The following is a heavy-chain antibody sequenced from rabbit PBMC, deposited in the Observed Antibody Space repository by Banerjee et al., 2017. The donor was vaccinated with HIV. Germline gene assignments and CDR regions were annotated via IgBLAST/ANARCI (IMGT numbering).Heavy chain of an antibody. Sequence: EESGGDLVKPGGTLTLTCTVSGFSFSSSYWICWVRQAPGKGLEWIACIYAGSGGSTYYASWAKGRFTISKTSSTTVTLQMTSLTAADTATYFCARDTGGSAYRLHLWGQGTLVTVS. V-gene: IGHV1S45*01. CDR2: IYAGSGGST. D-gene: IGHD6-1*01. CDR3: ARDTGGSAYRLHL. J-gene: IGHJ3*01. CDR1: GFSFSSSYW.